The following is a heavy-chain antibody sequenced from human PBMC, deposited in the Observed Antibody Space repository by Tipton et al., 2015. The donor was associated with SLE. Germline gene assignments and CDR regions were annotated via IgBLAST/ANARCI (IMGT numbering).Heavy chain of an antibody. CDR1: GGSISSYY. V-gene: IGHV4-4*07. Sequence: TLSLTCTVSGGSISSYYWSWIRQPAGKGLEWIGRIYTSGSTNYNPSLKSRVTMSVDTSKNQFSLKLSSVTAADTAVYYCARDTKGIAAAGYYYYYGMDVWGQWTTVPVSS. CDR3: ARDTKGIAAAGYYYYYGMDV. D-gene: IGHD6-13*01. CDR2: IYTSGST. J-gene: IGHJ6*02.